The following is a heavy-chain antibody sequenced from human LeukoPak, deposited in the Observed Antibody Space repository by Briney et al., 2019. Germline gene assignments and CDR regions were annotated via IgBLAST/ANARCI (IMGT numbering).Heavy chain of an antibody. CDR1: GFTFSSYS. V-gene: IGHV3-21*01. J-gene: IGHJ3*02. CDR2: ISTSSSYI. D-gene: IGHD4-23*01. Sequence: GGSLRLSCAASGFTFSSYSMNWVRQAPGKGLEWVSFISTSSSYIHNADSVKGRFTISRDNAENSLYLQMNSLRAKDTAVYYCARTRAVTRGRAFDIWGQGTMVTVSS. CDR3: ARTRAVTRGRAFDI.